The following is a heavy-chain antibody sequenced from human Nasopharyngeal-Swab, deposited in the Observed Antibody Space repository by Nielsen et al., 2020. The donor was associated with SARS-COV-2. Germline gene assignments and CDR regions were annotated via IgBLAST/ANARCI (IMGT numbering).Heavy chain of an antibody. V-gene: IGHV3-53*01. J-gene: IGHJ3*02. CDR3: ARDFWNDAFDI. CDR1: GVTVSSNY. D-gene: IGHD3-3*01. CDR2: IYSGGST. Sequence: GGSLRLSCAASGVTVSSNYMSWVRQAPGKGLEWVSVIYSGGSTYYADSVKGRFTISRDNFKNTLYLQMNSLRAEDTAVYYCARDFWNDAFDIWGQGTMVTVSS.